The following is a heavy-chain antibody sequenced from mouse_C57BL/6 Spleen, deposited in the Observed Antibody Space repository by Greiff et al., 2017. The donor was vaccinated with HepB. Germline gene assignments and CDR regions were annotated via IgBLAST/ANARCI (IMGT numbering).Heavy chain of an antibody. V-gene: IGHV1-52*01. J-gene: IGHJ4*01. CDR3: ARGRDGYYAMDY. D-gene: IGHD2-3*01. Sequence: VQLQQPGAELVRPGSSVKLSCKASGYTFTSYWMHWVKQRPIQGLEWIGNIDPSDSETHYNQKFKDKATLTVDKSSSTAYMQLSSLTSEDSAVYYCARGRDGYYAMDYWGQGTSVTVSS. CDR2: IDPSDSET. CDR1: GYTFTSYW.